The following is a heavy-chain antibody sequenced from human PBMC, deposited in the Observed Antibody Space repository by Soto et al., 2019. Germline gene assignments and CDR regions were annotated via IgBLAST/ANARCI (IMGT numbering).Heavy chain of an antibody. D-gene: IGHD6-19*01. J-gene: IGHJ6*03. Sequence: EVQLVESGGGLVQPGGSLRLSCAASGFTVSSNYMSWVRQAPGKGLEWVSVIYSGGSTYYADSVKGRFTISRHNSKKTLYLQMNSLRAEDKAVYYCARVMGAVAGGGEYYYYYYMDVWGKGTTVTVSS. CDR2: IYSGGST. CDR1: GFTVSSNY. CDR3: ARVMGAVAGGGEYYYYYYMDV. V-gene: IGHV3-53*04.